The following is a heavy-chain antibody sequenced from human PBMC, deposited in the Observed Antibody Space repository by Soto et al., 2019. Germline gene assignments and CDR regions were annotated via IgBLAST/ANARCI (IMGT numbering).Heavy chain of an antibody. J-gene: IGHJ5*02. CDR3: ARVPSP. Sequence: PSETPSPPRAVSWGSIISGGCSWSWIRQPPGKGLEWIGYIYHSGSTYYNPSLKSRVTISVDRSKNQFSLKLSSVTAADTAVYYCARVPSPWGQGTLVTVSS. CDR2: IYHSGST. CDR1: WGSIISGGCS. V-gene: IGHV4-30-2*01.